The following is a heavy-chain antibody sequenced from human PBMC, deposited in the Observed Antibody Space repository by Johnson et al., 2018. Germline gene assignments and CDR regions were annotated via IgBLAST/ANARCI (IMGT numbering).Heavy chain of an antibody. D-gene: IGHD4-17*01. V-gene: IGHV1-69*01. CDR3: PGGYGDYEFWYYGKDG. CDR2: IIPLLVTT. Sequence: VQLVESGAEVKTPGSSVKISCKASRDTFVDYAITWVRQAPGQGLEWMGGIIPLLVTTHYAQNFQGRITITAEESTSTVYMELSSLSSEDAAVYYCPGGYGDYEFWYYGKDGWGQGTTGTVAS. J-gene: IGHJ6*02. CDR1: RDTFVDYA.